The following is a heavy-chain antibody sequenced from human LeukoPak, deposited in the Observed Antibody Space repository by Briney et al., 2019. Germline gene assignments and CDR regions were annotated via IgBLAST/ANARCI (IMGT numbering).Heavy chain of an antibody. CDR2: IYYSGST. J-gene: IGHJ4*02. V-gene: IGHV4-39*01. CDR1: GGSISSSSYY. Sequence: SETLSLTCTVSGGSISSSSYYRGWIRQPPGKGLEWIGSIYYSGSTYYNPSLKSRVTISVDTSKNQFSLKLSSVTAADTAVYYCARREIEIGFDYWGQGTLVTVSS. CDR3: ARREIEIGFDY. D-gene: IGHD5-24*01.